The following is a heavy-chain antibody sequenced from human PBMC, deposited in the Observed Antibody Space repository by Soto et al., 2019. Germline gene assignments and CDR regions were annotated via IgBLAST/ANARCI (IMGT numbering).Heavy chain of an antibody. CDR1: GGSISSSVYS. CDR2: IYHSGNT. Sequence: SETLSLTCAVSGGSISSSVYSWNWIRQPPGKGLEWIGYIYHSGNTYYNPSLKSRVAISVDRSKNQFSLKLSSVTAADTAVYYCARADSYDYGDYGPFDYWGQGTLVTVSS. CDR3: ARADSYDYGDYGPFDY. J-gene: IGHJ4*02. D-gene: IGHD4-17*01. V-gene: IGHV4-30-2*01.